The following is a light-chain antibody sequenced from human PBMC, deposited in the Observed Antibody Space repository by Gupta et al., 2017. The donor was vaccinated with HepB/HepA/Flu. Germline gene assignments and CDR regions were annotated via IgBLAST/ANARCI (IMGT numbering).Light chain of an antibody. Sequence: QPVLTHSSSASASRGSSVKLTCTLSSGHSSYIIALHQQQPGKAPRYLMKLEGSGSYNNGSVVPDRFSGSSSGADRYLTIANLQSEDEADYYCETWDINTHGGVFGGGTKLTVL. CDR3: ETWDINTHGGV. V-gene: IGLV4-60*03. CDR2: LEGSGSY. CDR1: SGHSSYI. J-gene: IGLJ2*01.